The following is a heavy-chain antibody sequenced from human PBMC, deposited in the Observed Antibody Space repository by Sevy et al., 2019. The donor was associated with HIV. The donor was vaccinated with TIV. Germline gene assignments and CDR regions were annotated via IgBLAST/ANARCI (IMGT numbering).Heavy chain of an antibody. CDR3: ARQCSSTSCSHAFDI. V-gene: IGHV4-34*01. CDR1: GGSFSGYY. CDR2: INHSGST. Sequence: SETLSLTCAVYGGSFSGYYWSWIRQPPGKGLEWIGEINHSGSTNYNPSLKSRVTISVDTSKNQFSLRLSSVTAADTAVYYCARQCSSTSCSHAFDIWGQGTMVTVSS. D-gene: IGHD2-2*01. J-gene: IGHJ3*02.